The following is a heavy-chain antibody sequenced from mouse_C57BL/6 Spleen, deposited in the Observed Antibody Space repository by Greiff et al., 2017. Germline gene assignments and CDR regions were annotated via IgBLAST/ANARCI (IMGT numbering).Heavy chain of an antibody. J-gene: IGHJ2*01. D-gene: IGHD1-1*01. CDR1: GYTFTSYT. CDR3: ARWSITTVVATRDY. V-gene: IGHV1-4*01. CDR2: LNPSSGYT. Sequence: VQLQQSGAELARPGASVKMSCKASGYTFTSYTMHWVKQRPGQGLEWIGYLNPSSGYTKYNQKFKDKATLTADKSSSTAYMQLSSLTSEDSAVYYCARWSITTVVATRDYWGQGTTLTVSS.